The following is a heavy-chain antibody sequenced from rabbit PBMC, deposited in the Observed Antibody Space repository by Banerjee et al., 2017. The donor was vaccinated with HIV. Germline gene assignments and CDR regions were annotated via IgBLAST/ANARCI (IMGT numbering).Heavy chain of an antibody. J-gene: IGHJ6*01. V-gene: IGHV1S47*01. D-gene: IGHD4-2*01. CDR2: IYPGFGIR. Sequence: ELVESGGGLVQPGESLKLSCKASGIDFSSYGISWVRQAPGKGPEWIAYIYPGFGIRNYANSVKGRFTISSDNAQNTVFLQMTSLTASDTATYFCARLDMLDDYYGMDLWGQGTLVTVS. CDR1: GIDFSSYG. CDR3: ARLDMLDDYYGMDL.